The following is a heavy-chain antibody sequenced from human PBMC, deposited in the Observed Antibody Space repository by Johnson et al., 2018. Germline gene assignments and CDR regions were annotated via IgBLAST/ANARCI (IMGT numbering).Heavy chain of an antibody. CDR2: IIPIFGTA. J-gene: IGHJ6*02. CDR3: AGPDATQDIVVVPAAIPDTFYYYYYGMDV. D-gene: IGHD2-2*01. Sequence: QVQLVQSGAEVKKPGSSVKVSCKASGGTFSSYAISWVRQAPGQGLEWMGGIIPIFGTANYAQKFQGRVTITADESTSTAYMELSSLRSEDTAVYSCAGPDATQDIVVVPAAIPDTFYYYYYGMDVWGQGTTVTVSS. CDR1: GGTFSSYA. V-gene: IGHV1-69*01.